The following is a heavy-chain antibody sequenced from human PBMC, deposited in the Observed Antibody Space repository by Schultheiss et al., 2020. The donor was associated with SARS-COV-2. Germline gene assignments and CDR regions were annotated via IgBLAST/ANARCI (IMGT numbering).Heavy chain of an antibody. CDR3: AKDTPNSDY. J-gene: IGHJ4*02. V-gene: IGHV3-9*01. Sequence: SLKISCAASGFTFDDYAMHWVRQAPGKGLEWVSGISWNSGSIGYADSVKGRFTISRDNAKNSLYLQMNSLRAEDTALYYCAKDTPNSDYWGQGTLVTVSS. CDR1: GFTFDDYA. CDR2: ISWNSGSI. D-gene: IGHD5-24*01.